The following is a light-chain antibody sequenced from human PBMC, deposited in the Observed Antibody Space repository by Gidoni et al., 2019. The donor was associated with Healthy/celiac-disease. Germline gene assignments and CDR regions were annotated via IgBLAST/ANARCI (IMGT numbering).Light chain of an antibody. J-gene: IGKJ4*01. CDR2: DAS. CDR1: QSVSSY. Sequence: DIVLTQSPATLSLSPGERAPLSCRASQSVSSYLAWYQQKPGQAPRLLIYDASNRATGIPARFRGSGSGTGLTLTISSLEPEDFAVYYCQQRSNWPPALTFGGGTKVEIK. CDR3: QQRSNWPPALT. V-gene: IGKV3-11*01.